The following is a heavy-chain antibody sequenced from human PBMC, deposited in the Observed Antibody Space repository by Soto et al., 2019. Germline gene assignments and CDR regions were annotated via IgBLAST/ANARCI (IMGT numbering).Heavy chain of an antibody. CDR1: GFTFSSYG. J-gene: IGHJ4*02. Sequence: QVQLVESGGGVVQPGRSLRLSCAASGFTFSSYGMHWVRQAPGKGLEWVAVISYDGSNKYYADSVKGRFTISRDNSKNTLYLQMNSLRAEDTAVYYCAKDGNDYGDPIYYFDYWGQGTLVTVSS. CDR2: ISYDGSNK. D-gene: IGHD4-17*01. V-gene: IGHV3-30*18. CDR3: AKDGNDYGDPIYYFDY.